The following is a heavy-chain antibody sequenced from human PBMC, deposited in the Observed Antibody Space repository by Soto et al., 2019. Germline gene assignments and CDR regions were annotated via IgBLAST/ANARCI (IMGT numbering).Heavy chain of an antibody. CDR2: ISSSSSYI. CDR3: ARAPKHDYGYYEYMHFDL. D-gene: IGHD4-17*01. J-gene: IGHJ2*01. Sequence: EVQLVESGGGLVKPGGSLRLSCAASGFTFSSYSMNWVRQAPGNGLEWVSSISSSSSYIYYADSVKGRFTISRDNAKNSLYLQRNSLRAAYTAVYYCARAPKHDYGYYEYMHFDLWGRGNLVTVSS. CDR1: GFTFSSYS. V-gene: IGHV3-21*01.